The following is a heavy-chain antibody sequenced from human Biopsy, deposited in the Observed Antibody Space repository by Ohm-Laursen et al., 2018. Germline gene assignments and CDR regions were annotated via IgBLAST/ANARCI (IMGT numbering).Heavy chain of an antibody. D-gene: IGHD2-15*01. J-gene: IGHJ3*02. CDR3: AKIHCSGGSCYPNAFDM. CDR1: GFIFDDYA. CDR2: ISWNSVGI. Sequence: LRLSCSASGFIFDDYAMHWVRQAPGKGLEWVSGISWNSVGIGYADSVKGRFTISRDNAKNFLYLQMNNLRPEDTALYYCAKIHCSGGSCYPNAFDMWGHGTRVTVSS. V-gene: IGHV3-9*01.